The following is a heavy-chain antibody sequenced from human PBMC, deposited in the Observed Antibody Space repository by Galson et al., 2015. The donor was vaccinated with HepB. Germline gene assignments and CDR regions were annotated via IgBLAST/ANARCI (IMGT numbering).Heavy chain of an antibody. J-gene: IGHJ3*01. CDR1: GDSVSRNGAA. CDR2: TYYRSKWYY. Sequence: CAISGDSVSRNGAAWNWIRQSPSRGLEWLGRTYYRSKWYYDYAVSVKSRIAINPDTSKNQFSLQLNSVTPEDTARYYCAHGRANAFDVWGQGTMVTVSS. CDR3: AHGRANAFDV. V-gene: IGHV6-1*01. D-gene: IGHD1-26*01.